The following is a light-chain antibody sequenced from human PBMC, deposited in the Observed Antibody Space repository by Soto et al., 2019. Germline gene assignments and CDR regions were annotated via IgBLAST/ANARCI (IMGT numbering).Light chain of an antibody. V-gene: IGKV1-5*03. Sequence: DIQITQSPSTLSASVGDRITINCRASQSISTWLAWYQQKPGKAPKLLIYKASNLESGVPSRFSGSGSGTEFTLTISSLQPEDFATYYCQQLNSYPQLTFGGGTKVDIK. CDR2: KAS. J-gene: IGKJ4*01. CDR1: QSISTW. CDR3: QQLNSYPQLT.